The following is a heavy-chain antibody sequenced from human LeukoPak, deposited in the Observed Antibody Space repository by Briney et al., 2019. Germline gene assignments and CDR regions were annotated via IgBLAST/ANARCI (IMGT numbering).Heavy chain of an antibody. Sequence: ASVKVFCKPPGYTFTGYYLHWVRQAPGQALEWMGWMNLNTGATAYAQNFQGRVAMSRDTSIDTAYMDLSSLTSDDTAVYYCARDRVGSGWPRPWYFEFWGQGTLVTVSS. CDR2: MNLNTGAT. V-gene: IGHV1-2*02. CDR1: GYTFTGYY. CDR3: ARDRVGSGWPRPWYFEF. D-gene: IGHD6-19*01. J-gene: IGHJ4*02.